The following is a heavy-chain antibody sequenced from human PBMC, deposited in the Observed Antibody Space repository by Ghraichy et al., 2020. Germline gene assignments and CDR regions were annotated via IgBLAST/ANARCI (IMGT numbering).Heavy chain of an antibody. CDR2: ISSGSRAI. D-gene: IGHD3-10*01. Sequence: GGSLRLSCLASGFTFSSYNMNWVRQAPGKGLEWVSSISSGSRAIYYADSVKGRFTISRDNAKNLIYLQMNSLRVEDTAVYHCARGDLAGSIDLWGQGTMVTVAS. V-gene: IGHV3-21*01. CDR1: GFTFSSYN. CDR3: ARGDLAGSIDL. J-gene: IGHJ3*01.